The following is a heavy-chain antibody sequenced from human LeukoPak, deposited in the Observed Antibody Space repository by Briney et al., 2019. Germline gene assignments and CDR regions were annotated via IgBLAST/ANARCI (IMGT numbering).Heavy chain of an antibody. D-gene: IGHD3-3*01. CDR3: ARSQSFGVVIGLYYYGMDV. J-gene: IGHJ6*02. CDR2: IYYSGST. CDR1: GGSISSGGHY. Sequence: SETLSLTCTVSGGSISSGGHYWSWIRQYPGKGLEWIGYIYYSGSTYYNPSLKSRVIISVDTSKNQFSLKLSSVTAADTAVYYCARSQSFGVVIGLYYYGMDVWGQGTTVTISS. V-gene: IGHV4-31*03.